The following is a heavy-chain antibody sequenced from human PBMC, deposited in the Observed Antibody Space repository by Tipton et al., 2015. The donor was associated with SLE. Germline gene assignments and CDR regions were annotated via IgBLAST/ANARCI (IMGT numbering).Heavy chain of an antibody. V-gene: IGHV4-39*07. D-gene: IGHD5-12*01. Sequence: TLSLTCTVSGGSISSSSYYWGWIRPPPGKGLEWFGSIYYSGSTYYNPSLKRRVTISVDTSKNQFSLKLSSVTAADPAVYYCAGENGGGRVATITSYYDYYGMDVWGQGTTVTVSS. CDR1: GGSISSSSYY. CDR2: IYYSGST. J-gene: IGHJ6*02. CDR3: AGENGGGRVATITSYYDYYGMDV.